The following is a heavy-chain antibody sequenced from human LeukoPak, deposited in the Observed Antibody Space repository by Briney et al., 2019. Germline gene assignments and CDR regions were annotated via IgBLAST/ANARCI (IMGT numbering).Heavy chain of an antibody. CDR3: TKHSDAYCSRANCYVDNFYGLDV. D-gene: IGHD2-2*01. CDR2: IRSRANSYVT. J-gene: IGHJ6*02. Sequence: GGSLKLSCAASGFTFSGSAMHWVRQASGKGLEWVGRIRSRANSYVTAYAAAVTGRFIISRDDSSDTAYLQMNSLTTEDTAVYYCTKHSDAYCSRANCYVDNFYGLDVWGQGTRVTVSS. CDR1: GFTFSGSA. V-gene: IGHV3-73*01.